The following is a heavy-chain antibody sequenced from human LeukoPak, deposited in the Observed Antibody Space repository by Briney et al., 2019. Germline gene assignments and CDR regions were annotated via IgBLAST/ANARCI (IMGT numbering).Heavy chain of an antibody. CDR1: GYTFTGYY. V-gene: IGHV1-2*02. D-gene: IGHD2-21*02. Sequence: ASVKVSCKASGYTFTGYYMHWVRQAPGQGLEWMGWINPNSGGTNYAQKFQGRVTMTRDTSTSTVYMELSSLRSEDTAVYYCASEGKVTALYWGQGTLVTVSS. CDR3: ASEGKVTALY. CDR2: INPNSGGT. J-gene: IGHJ4*02.